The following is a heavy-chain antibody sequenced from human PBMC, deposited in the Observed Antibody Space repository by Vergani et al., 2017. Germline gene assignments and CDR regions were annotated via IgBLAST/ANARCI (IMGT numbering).Heavy chain of an antibody. CDR3: ARDTISEGDFWSGYYTGKGMDV. D-gene: IGHD3-3*01. Sequence: QVQLVESGGGVVQPGRSLRLSCAASGFTFSTYGMHWVRQAPGKGLEWVAVIWYDGSNKYYADSVKGRFTISRDNSKNTLYLQMNSLRAEDTAVYYCARDTISEGDFWSGYYTGKGMDVWGQGTTVTVSS. CDR2: IWYDGSNK. V-gene: IGHV3-33*01. CDR1: GFTFSTYG. J-gene: IGHJ6*02.